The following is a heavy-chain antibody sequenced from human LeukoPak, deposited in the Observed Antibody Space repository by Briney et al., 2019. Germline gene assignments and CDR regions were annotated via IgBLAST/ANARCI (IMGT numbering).Heavy chain of an antibody. V-gene: IGHV4-59*12. CDR3: AKRAAAGYFDY. D-gene: IGHD6-13*01. Sequence: SETLSLTCTVSGGSISSYYWSWIRQPPGKGLEWIGYIYYSGSTNYNPSLKSRVTISVDTSKNQFSLKLSSVAAADTAVYYCAKRAAAGYFDYWGQGTLVTVSS. CDR2: IYYSGST. CDR1: GGSISSYY. J-gene: IGHJ4*02.